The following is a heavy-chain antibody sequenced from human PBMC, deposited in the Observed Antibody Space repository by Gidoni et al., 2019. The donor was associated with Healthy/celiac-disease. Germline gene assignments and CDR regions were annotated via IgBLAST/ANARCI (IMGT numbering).Heavy chain of an antibody. CDR2: INHSGST. V-gene: IGHV4-34*01. J-gene: IGHJ4*02. CDR1: GGSFSGYY. Sequence: QVQLQQWGAGLLKPSETMSLTCAVHGGSFSGYYWSWSHQPPGKGLEWIGEINHSGSTKYNPSLKSRVTISVDTSKNQFSLKLSSVTAADTAVYYCARSGYSYGRKYYFDYWGQGTMVTVSS. D-gene: IGHD5-18*01. CDR3: ARSGYSYGRKYYFDY.